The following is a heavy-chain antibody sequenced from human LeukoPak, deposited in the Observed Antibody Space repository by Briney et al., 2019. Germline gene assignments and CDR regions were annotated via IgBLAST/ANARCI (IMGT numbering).Heavy chain of an antibody. J-gene: IGHJ4*02. V-gene: IGHV3-13*01. D-gene: IGHD3-22*01. CDR1: GFTFSNYD. Sequence: GGSLRLSCAASGFTFSNYDMLWVRQVIGKGLEWVSLIGTAGATFFPGSVKGRFTISRENAKNSLYLQMNSLRAGDTAVYYCARGRGYHFDYWGQGTLVTVSS. CDR2: IGTAGAT. CDR3: ARGRGYHFDY.